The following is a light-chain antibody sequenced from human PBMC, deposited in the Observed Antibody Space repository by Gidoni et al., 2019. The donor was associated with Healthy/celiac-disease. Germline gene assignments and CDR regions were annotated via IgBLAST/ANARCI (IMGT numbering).Light chain of an antibody. CDR3: QRYNNWPPYT. V-gene: IGKV3-15*01. Sequence: EIVMTQSPATLSVSPGERATLPCRASQSVSSNLAWYQQKPGQAPRLLIYGASTRATGTPARFSGSGSGTEFTLTNSSLQSEDFAVYYCQRYNNWPPYTFGQGTKLEIK. J-gene: IGKJ2*01. CDR1: QSVSSN. CDR2: GAS.